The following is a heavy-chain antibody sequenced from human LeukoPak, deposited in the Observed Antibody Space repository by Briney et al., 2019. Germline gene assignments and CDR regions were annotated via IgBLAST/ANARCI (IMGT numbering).Heavy chain of an antibody. CDR3: ARGRPSRGNSVSYFDY. J-gene: IGHJ4*02. D-gene: IGHD4-23*01. CDR2: IYTSGST. CDR1: GGSISSYY. V-gene: IGHV4-4*07. Sequence: SETLSLTCTVSGGSISSYYWSWIRQPAGKGLEWIGRIYTSGSTNYNPSLKSRVTMSVDTSKNQFSLKLSSVTAADTAVYYCARGRPSRGNSVSYFDYWGQGTLVTVSS.